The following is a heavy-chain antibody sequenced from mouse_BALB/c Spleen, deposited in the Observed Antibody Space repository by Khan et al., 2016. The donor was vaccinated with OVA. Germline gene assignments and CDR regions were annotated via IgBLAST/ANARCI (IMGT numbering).Heavy chain of an antibody. Sequence: EVQLQESGPGLVKPSQSLSLTCTVTGYSITSDYAWNWIRQFPGNKLEWMGFISYSGNTNSNPSLKSRISFTRYTSKNQFFLQLNSVTTEDTARYYCARVYGGDFDYWGQGTTLTISS. CDR1: GYSITSDYA. J-gene: IGHJ2*01. V-gene: IGHV3-2*02. CDR3: ARVYGGDFDY. D-gene: IGHD1-1*01. CDR2: ISYSGNT.